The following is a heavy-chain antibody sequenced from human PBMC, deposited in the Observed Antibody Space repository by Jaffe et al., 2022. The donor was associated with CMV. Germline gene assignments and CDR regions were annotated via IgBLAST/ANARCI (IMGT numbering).Heavy chain of an antibody. D-gene: IGHD5-18*01. CDR2: IWYDGSNK. V-gene: IGHV3-33*08. J-gene: IGHJ6*03. CDR1: GFTFSSYG. Sequence: QVQLVESGGGVVQPGRSLRLSCAASGFTFSSYGMHWVRQAPGKGLEWVAVIWYDGSNKYYADSVKGRFTISRDNSKNTLYLQMNSLRAEDTAVYYCARDHSYRDYYYYYMDVWGKGTTVTVSS. CDR3: ARDHSYRDYYYYYMDV.